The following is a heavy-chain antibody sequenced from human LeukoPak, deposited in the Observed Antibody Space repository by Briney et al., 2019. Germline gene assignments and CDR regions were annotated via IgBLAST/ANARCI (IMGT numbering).Heavy chain of an antibody. Sequence: GGSLRLSCAASGFTFGDYGMSWVRQAPGKGLEWVSGLNWDGGTTGHADSVKGRFTISRDNAKNSLYLQMNSLRAEDTAVYYCAELGITMIGGVWGKGTTVTISS. V-gene: IGHV3-20*04. J-gene: IGHJ6*04. D-gene: IGHD3-10*02. CDR1: GFTFGDYG. CDR3: AELGITMIGGV. CDR2: LNWDGGTT.